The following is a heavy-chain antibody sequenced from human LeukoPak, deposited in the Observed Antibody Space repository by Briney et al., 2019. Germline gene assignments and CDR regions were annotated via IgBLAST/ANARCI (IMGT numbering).Heavy chain of an antibody. CDR2: IYYSGST. Sequence: SETLSLTCTVSGGSISSYHWGWIRQPPGKGLEWIGSIYYSGSTYYNLSLKSRVTISVDTSKNQFSLKLSSVIAADTAVYYCARHPYYDILTGYYMVGDRERNWFDPWGQGTLVTVSS. J-gene: IGHJ5*02. V-gene: IGHV4-39*01. CDR1: GGSISSYH. CDR3: ARHPYYDILTGYYMVGDRERNWFDP. D-gene: IGHD3-9*01.